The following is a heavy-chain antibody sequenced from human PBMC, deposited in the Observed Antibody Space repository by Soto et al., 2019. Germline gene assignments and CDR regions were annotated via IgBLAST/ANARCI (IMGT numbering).Heavy chain of an antibody. CDR3: ARDRFGAAAYYGMDV. J-gene: IGHJ6*02. CDR2: IYTSGST. D-gene: IGHD6-13*01. CDR1: GGSISSYY. V-gene: IGHV4-4*07. Sequence: SETLSLTCTVSGGSISSYYWSWIRQPAGKGMEWIGRIYTSGSTNYNPSLKSRVTMSVDTSKNQFSLKLSSVTAADTAVYYCARDRFGAAAYYGMDVWGQGTTVTVSS.